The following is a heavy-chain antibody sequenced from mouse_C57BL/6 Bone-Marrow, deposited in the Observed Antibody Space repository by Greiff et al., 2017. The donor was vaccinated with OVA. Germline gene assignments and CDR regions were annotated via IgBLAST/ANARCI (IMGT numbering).Heavy chain of an antibody. CDR2: INPNYGTT. CDR3: ARWGGGNYGRAMDY. CDR1: GYSFTDYN. D-gene: IGHD2-1*01. Sequence: VQLKESGPELVKPGASVKISCKASGYSFTDYNMNWVKQSNGKSLEWIGVINPNYGTTSYNQKFKGKATLTVDQSSSTAYMQLNSLTSEDSAVYYCARWGGGNYGRAMDYWGQGTSVTVSS. V-gene: IGHV1-39*01. J-gene: IGHJ4*01.